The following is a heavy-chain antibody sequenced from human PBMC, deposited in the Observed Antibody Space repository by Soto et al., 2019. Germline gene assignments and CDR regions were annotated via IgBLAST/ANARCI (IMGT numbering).Heavy chain of an antibody. CDR2: ISAYNGNT. CDR1: RYTFPSYG. CDR3: ARIRFLEWFWFDP. Sequence: ASVKVSCKASRYTFPSYGISCVRQAPGQGLEWMGWISAYNGNTNYAQKLQGRVTMTTDTSTSTAYMELRSLRSDDTAVYYCARIRFLEWFWFDPWGQGTLVTVSS. J-gene: IGHJ5*02. D-gene: IGHD3-3*01. V-gene: IGHV1-18*01.